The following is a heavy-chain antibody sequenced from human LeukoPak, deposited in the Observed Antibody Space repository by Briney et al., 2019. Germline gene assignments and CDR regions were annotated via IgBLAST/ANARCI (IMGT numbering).Heavy chain of an antibody. J-gene: IGHJ4*02. CDR1: GGSISSYY. D-gene: IGHD3-22*01. CDR3: ARGETYYYDSSGYRY. V-gene: IGHV4-59*01. CDR2: IYYSGST. Sequence: PSETLSLTCTVSGGSISSYYWSWIRQPPGKGLEWIGYIYYSGSTNYNPSLKSRVTISVDTSKNQFSLKLSSVTAADTAVYYCARGETYYYDSSGYRYWGQGPLVTVSS.